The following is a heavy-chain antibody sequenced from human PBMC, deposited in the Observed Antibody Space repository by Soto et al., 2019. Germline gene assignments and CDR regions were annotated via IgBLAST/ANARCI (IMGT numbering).Heavy chain of an antibody. J-gene: IGHJ5*02. D-gene: IGHD6-13*01. CDR1: GGSFSGYY. CDR2: LIHSGST. V-gene: IGHV4-34*12. CDR3: ARGLAEAGLFGFGP. Sequence: PSETLSLTCAVYGGSFSGYYWSWIRQPPGKGLEWIGELIHSGSTNYNPSLKSRVTISVDTSKNQFSLKLSSVTAADTAVYYCARGLAEAGLFGFGPWGQGTLVTVSS.